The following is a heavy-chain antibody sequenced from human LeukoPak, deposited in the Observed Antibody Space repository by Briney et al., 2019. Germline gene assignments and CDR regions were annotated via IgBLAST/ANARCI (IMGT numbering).Heavy chain of an antibody. Sequence: SETLSLTCTVSGASMNDYYWSWIRQPPGKGLEWIGNVHYSFSSNFSPSLKSRVTISMDTPKSQFSLRLSSVTAADTAVYYCACYSILGRTFDCWGQGTLVTVSS. V-gene: IGHV4-59*01. CDR2: VHYSFSS. D-gene: IGHD4-11*01. J-gene: IGHJ4*02. CDR1: GASMNDYY. CDR3: ACYSILGRTFDC.